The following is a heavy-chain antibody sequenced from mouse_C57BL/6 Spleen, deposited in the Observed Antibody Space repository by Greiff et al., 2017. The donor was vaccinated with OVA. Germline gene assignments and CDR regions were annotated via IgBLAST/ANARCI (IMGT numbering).Heavy chain of an antibody. CDR2: ISSGGDYI. CDR3: TRLGKDWYFDV. D-gene: IGHD4-1*01. V-gene: IGHV5S21*01. CDR1: GFTFSSYA. Sequence: EVKLEESGEGLVKPGGSLKLSCAASGFTFSSYAMSWVRQTPEKRLEWVAYISSGGDYIYYADTVKGRFTISRDNARNTLYLQMSSLKSEDTAMYYCTRLGKDWYFDVWGTGTTVTVSS. J-gene: IGHJ1*03.